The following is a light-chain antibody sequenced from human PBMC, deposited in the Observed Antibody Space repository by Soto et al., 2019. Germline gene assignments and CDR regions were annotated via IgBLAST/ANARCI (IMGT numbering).Light chain of an antibody. V-gene: IGKV1-5*01. Sequence: QMTQSPTTLSASVGDRVIITCRASQRMSAWLAWYQQKPGKAPKLLIYDASSLESGVPSRFSGSGSGTEFTLTIISLQPDDFATYYCQQYNSYPLTFGGGTKVDIK. J-gene: IGKJ4*01. CDR3: QQYNSYPLT. CDR1: QRMSAW. CDR2: DAS.